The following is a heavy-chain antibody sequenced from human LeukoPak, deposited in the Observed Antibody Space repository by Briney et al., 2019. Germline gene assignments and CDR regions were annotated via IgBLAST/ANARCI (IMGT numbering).Heavy chain of an antibody. CDR1: GFTFSSYD. Sequence: GSLRLSCAASGFTFSSYDMSWVRQAPGKGLEWVSHISGSGGNTYYADSVKGRFTISRDNSKNTLYLQMNSLRAEDTAVYYCAKYERATSDAFDVWGQGTMVAVSS. D-gene: IGHD2-2*01. V-gene: IGHV3-23*01. J-gene: IGHJ3*01. CDR2: ISGSGGNT. CDR3: AKYERATSDAFDV.